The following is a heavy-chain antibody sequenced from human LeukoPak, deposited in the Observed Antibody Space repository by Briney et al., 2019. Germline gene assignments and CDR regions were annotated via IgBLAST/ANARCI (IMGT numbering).Heavy chain of an antibody. Sequence: SVKVSCKASGGTFSSYAISWVRQAPGQGLEWMGGIIPTFGTANYAQKFQGRVTITADESTSTAYMELSSLRSEDTAVYYCARDIADCSSTSCSGDYWGQGTLVTVSS. D-gene: IGHD2-2*01. CDR2: IIPTFGTA. V-gene: IGHV1-69*13. J-gene: IGHJ4*02. CDR1: GGTFSSYA. CDR3: ARDIADCSSTSCSGDY.